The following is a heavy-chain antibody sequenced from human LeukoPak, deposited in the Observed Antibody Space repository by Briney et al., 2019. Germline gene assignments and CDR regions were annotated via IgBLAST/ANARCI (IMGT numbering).Heavy chain of an antibody. D-gene: IGHD3-22*01. J-gene: IGHJ4*02. Sequence: SGTLSLTCSVSGGSISSSSYYWGWIRQPPGQGLEWIGSIYYSGSTYYNPSLKSRVTRSVDTSKNQFSLKLSSVTAADTAVYYCARQIVVVITTSWFDYWGQGTLVTVSS. CDR2: IYYSGST. V-gene: IGHV4-39*01. CDR1: GGSISSSSYY. CDR3: ARQIVVVITTSWFDY.